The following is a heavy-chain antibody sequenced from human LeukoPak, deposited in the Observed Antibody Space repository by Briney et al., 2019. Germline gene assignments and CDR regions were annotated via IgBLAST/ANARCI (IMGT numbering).Heavy chain of an antibody. Sequence: GGSLRLSCATSGFTFNNNAMSWVRQAPGKGLEWGSAINGGGDATEYADSVKGRFTISRDNSKNTLYLQMNSLRPDDTAVYYCARCTASCYANAFDVWGQGTLLTASS. CDR3: ARCTASCYANAFDV. J-gene: IGHJ3*01. V-gene: IGHV3-23*01. CDR2: INGGGDAT. CDR1: GFTFNNNA. D-gene: IGHD2-2*01.